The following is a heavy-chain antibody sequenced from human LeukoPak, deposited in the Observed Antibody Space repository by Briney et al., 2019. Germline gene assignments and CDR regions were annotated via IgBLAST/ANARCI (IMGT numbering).Heavy chain of an antibody. CDR2: VTTYNGNT. CDR1: GYTFTRNG. J-gene: IGHJ4*02. D-gene: IGHD6-13*01. Sequence: GASVKVSCKAFGYTFTRNGISWVRQAPGQGLEWMGWVTTYNGNTNYAQKFQGRVTMTTDTSTSTAYMEVRSLISDDTAVYYCARHLDGSSWGHYFDYWGQGTLVTVSS. CDR3: ARHLDGSSWGHYFDY. V-gene: IGHV1-18*01.